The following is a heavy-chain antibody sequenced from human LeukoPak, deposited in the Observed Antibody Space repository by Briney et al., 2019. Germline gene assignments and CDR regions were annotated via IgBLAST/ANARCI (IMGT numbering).Heavy chain of an antibody. CDR2: INPNGGVT. CDR3: ARDGGDGYNFYY. V-gene: IGHV1-2*02. D-gene: IGHD5-24*01. J-gene: IGHJ4*02. CDR1: GYTFSGYY. Sequence: ASVKVSCKASGYTFSGYYMHWLRQAPGQGLEWMGWINPNGGVTNYAQKFQGRVTMTRDTSISTAYMELSRLRSDDTSVYYCARDGGDGYNFYYWGQGTLVTVSS.